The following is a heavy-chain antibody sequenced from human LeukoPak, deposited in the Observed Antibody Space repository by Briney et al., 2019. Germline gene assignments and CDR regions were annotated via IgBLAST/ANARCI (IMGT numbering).Heavy chain of an antibody. D-gene: IGHD5-12*01. J-gene: IGHJ4*02. Sequence: GGSLRLSCAASGFTFSGFWMRWVRQAPGQGLQWVAKINEDGNEKYYVDSVKGRFTISRAKAKTSLNLQMNHLRVEAMAVDYCARDLSRGSGSSYFVFWGQGTQVSVCS. V-gene: IGHV3-7*05. CDR3: ARDLSRGSGSSYFVF. CDR1: GFTFSGFW. CDR2: INEDGNEK.